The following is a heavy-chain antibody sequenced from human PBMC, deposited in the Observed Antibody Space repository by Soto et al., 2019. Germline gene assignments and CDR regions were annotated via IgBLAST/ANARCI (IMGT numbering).Heavy chain of an antibody. CDR2: INPNSGGT. V-gene: IGHV1-2*02. CDR3: ARDPSPLIAAAGTVDY. Sequence: QVQLVQSGAEVKKPGASVKVSCKASGYTFTGYYMHWVRQAPGQGLEWMGWINPNSGGTNYAQKFQGRVTMTRDTSISTAYMELSRLRSDDTAVYYWARDPSPLIAAAGTVDYWGQGTLVTVSS. CDR1: GYTFTGYY. J-gene: IGHJ4*02. D-gene: IGHD6-13*01.